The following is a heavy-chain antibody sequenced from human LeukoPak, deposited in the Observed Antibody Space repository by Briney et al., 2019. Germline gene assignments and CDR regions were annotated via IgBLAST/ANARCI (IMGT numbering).Heavy chain of an antibody. J-gene: IGHJ4*02. CDR1: GSTFSDYY. CDR2: ISSSGSTI. V-gene: IGHV3-11*04. D-gene: IGHD2-15*01. CDR3: ARDLGRDIVVVVADY. Sequence: GGSLRLSCAASGSTFSDYYMSWIRQAPGKGLEWVSYISSSGSTIYYADSVKGRFTISRDNAKNSLYLQMNRLRAEDTAVYYCARDLGRDIVVVVADYWGQGTLVTVSS.